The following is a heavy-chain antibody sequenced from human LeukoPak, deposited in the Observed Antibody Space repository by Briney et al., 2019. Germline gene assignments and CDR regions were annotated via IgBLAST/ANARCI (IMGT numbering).Heavy chain of an antibody. V-gene: IGHV1-69*05. Sequence: SVKVSCKASGGTFSSYAISRVRQAPGQGLEWMGRIIPIFGTANYAQKFQGRVTITTDESTSTPYMELSSLRSEDTAVYYCARENIHCSGGSCYSNDAFDIWAKGQWSPSLQ. CDR2: IIPIFGTA. CDR1: GGTFSSYA. CDR3: ARENIHCSGGSCYSNDAFDI. J-gene: IGHJ3*02. D-gene: IGHD2-15*01.